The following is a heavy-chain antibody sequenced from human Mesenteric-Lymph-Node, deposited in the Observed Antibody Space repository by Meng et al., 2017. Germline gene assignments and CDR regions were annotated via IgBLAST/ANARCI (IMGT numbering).Heavy chain of an antibody. CDR2: IWYDGSNK. D-gene: IGHD2-15*01. J-gene: IGHJ4*02. CDR3: ARAVREYCSGGSCYLPDTKNSNSPFDY. V-gene: IGHV3-33*01. CDR1: GFTFSSYG. Sequence: GESLKISCAASGFTFSSYGMHWVRQAPGKGLEWVAVIWYDGSNKYYADSVKGRFTISRDNSKNTLYLQMNSLRAEDTAVYYCARAVREYCSGGSCYLPDTKNSNSPFDYWGQGTLVTVSS.